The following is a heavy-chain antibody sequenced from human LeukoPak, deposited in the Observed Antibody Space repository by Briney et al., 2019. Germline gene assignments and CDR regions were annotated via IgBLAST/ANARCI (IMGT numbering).Heavy chain of an antibody. CDR1: GFTFSSYS. CDR3: ARDKQYQLLPNWFDP. J-gene: IGHJ5*02. V-gene: IGHV3-48*04. Sequence: GGSLRLSCAASGFTFSSYSMNWVRQAPGKGLEWVSYISSSSSTIYYADSVKGRFTISRDNAKNSLYQQMNSLRAEDTAVYYCARDKQYQLLPNWFDPWGQGTLVTVSS. CDR2: ISSSSSTI. D-gene: IGHD2-2*01.